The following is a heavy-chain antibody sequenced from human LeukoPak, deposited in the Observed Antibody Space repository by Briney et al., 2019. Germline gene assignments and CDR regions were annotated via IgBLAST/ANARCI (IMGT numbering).Heavy chain of an antibody. CDR2: IRYDGSNT. Sequence: PGGSLRLSCAASGFIFSSYGMHWVRQAPGKGLEWVAFIRYDGSNTYYADSVKGRFTISRDNAKNSLYLQMNSLRAEDTAVYYCARESGYVHPSGFFQHWGQGTLVTVSS. CDR1: GFIFSSYG. D-gene: IGHD3-22*01. J-gene: IGHJ1*01. V-gene: IGHV3-30*02. CDR3: ARESGYVHPSGFFQH.